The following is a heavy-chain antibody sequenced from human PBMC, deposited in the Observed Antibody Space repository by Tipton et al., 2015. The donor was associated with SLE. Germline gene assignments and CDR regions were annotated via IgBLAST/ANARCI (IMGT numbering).Heavy chain of an antibody. J-gene: IGHJ5*02. CDR2: INPNSGGT. D-gene: IGHD1-26*01. CDR1: GYTFTGYY. Sequence: QSGAEVKKPGASVKVSCKASGYTFTGYYMHWVRQAPGQGLEWMGWINPNSGGTNYAQKFQGRVTMTRDTSISTAYMELSRLRSDDTAVYYCARGGSDSIVGATVDWFDPWGQGTLVTVSS. V-gene: IGHV1-2*02. CDR3: ARGGSDSIVGATVDWFDP.